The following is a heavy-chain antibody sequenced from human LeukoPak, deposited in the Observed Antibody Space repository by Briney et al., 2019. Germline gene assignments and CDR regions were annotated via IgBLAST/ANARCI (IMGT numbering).Heavy chain of an antibody. CDR1: GGTFSSYA. D-gene: IGHD6-6*01. Sequence: SVKVSCKASGGTFSSYAISWVRQAPGQGLEWMGRIIPILGIANYAQKFQGRVTITADKSTSTAYMELSSLRSEDTAVYYCARMADSSSSGPQGFDPWGQGTLVTVSS. CDR2: IIPILGIA. V-gene: IGHV1-69*04. CDR3: ARMADSSSSGPQGFDP. J-gene: IGHJ5*02.